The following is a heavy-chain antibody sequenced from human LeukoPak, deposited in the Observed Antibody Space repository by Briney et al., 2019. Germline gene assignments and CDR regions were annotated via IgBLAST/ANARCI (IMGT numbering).Heavy chain of an antibody. CDR2: ISYSGSTT. CDR3: ARDSNSSGYVTSDY. D-gene: IGHD3-22*01. V-gene: IGHV3-48*03. Sequence: TGGSLRLSCAASGFTFTNFEMNWVRQAPGKGLEWVSYISYSGSTTSYADSVKGRFTISRDNAKNSLYLQMNSLRAEDTAVYYCARDSNSSGYVTSDYWGQGTLVTVSS. J-gene: IGHJ4*02. CDR1: GFTFTNFE.